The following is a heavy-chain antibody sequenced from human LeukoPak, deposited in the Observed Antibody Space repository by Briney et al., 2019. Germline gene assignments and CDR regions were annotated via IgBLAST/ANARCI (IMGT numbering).Heavy chain of an antibody. CDR2: ISSSGSTI. CDR1: GFTFSDYY. D-gene: IGHD1-14*01. Sequence: PGGSLRLSCAASGFTFSDYYMSWIRQAPGKGLEWVSYISSSGSTIYYADSVKGRFTISRDNANNFLYLQMNSLRAEDTAAYYCATETNGRHYDYWGQGTLLTVSS. V-gene: IGHV3-11*04. J-gene: IGHJ4*02. CDR3: ATETNGRHYDY.